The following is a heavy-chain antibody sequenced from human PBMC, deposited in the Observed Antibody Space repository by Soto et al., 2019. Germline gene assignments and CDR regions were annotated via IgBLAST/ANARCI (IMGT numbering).Heavy chain of an antibody. CDR2: INAGVDGT. V-gene: IGHV1-3*01. J-gene: IGHJ4*02. Sequence: QVQLVQSGPEMRQPGASVKVSCKASGYASLSHAMHWVRQVPGQLYEWLGWINAGVDGTMYSERFQDRIRITRDTSANTVYMDLNALTSEDTAVYYCAREVPGVTSFDYWGQGTLVIVSS. CDR3: AREVPGVTSFDY. CDR1: GYASLSHA. D-gene: IGHD3-10*01.